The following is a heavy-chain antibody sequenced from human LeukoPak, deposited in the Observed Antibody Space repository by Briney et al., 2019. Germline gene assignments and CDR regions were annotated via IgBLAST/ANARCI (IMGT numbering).Heavy chain of an antibody. J-gene: IGHJ6*03. Sequence: GASVKVSCEASGYTFTGYYMHWVRQAPGQGLEWMGWISAYNGNTNYAQKLQGRVTMTTDTSTSTAYMELRSLRSDDTAVYYCARDVSGYSYVWGFYYYYYMDVWGKGTTVTISS. CDR2: ISAYNGNT. D-gene: IGHD5-18*01. CDR3: ARDVSGYSYVWGFYYYYYMDV. V-gene: IGHV1-18*04. CDR1: GYTFTGYY.